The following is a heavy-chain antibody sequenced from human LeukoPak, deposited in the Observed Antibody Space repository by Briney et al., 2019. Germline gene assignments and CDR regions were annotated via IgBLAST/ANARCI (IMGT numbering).Heavy chain of an antibody. CDR3: ARVGLEWEPTEPDAFDI. D-gene: IGHD1-26*01. CDR1: GFTFSSYA. CDR2: ISGSGRTT. Sequence: PGGSLRLSCAAYGFTFSSYAMTWVRQAPGKGLQWVSAISGSGRTTFYADPVKGRFTISRDNAKNSLYLQMNSLRAEDTAVYYCARVGLEWEPTEPDAFDIWGQGTMVTVSS. J-gene: IGHJ3*02. V-gene: IGHV3-23*01.